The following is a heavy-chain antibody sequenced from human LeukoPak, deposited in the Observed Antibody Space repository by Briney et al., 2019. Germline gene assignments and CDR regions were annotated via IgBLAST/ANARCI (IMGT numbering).Heavy chain of an antibody. D-gene: IGHD1-26*01. J-gene: IGHJ4*02. Sequence: AASVKVSCKTSGYTFTTYTIHWVRQAPGQGLEWMGWINGGNGNTKYSQKFQGRVAITRDTSASTAYMEVSSLRSEDTAVYYCTRTEWELPFDYWGQGTLVTVSS. CDR2: INGGNGNT. CDR1: GYTFTTYT. CDR3: TRTEWELPFDY. V-gene: IGHV1-3*01.